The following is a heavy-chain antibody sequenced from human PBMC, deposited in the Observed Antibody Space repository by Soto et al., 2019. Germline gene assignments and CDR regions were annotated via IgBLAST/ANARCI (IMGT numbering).Heavy chain of an antibody. CDR1: GGSISSYS. V-gene: IGHV4-59*01. CDR2: IYYSGST. D-gene: IGHD6-19*01. CDR3: AREAAGTSFDY. Sequence: SETLSLTCTVSGGSISSYSWSWIRQPPGKGLEWIGYIYYSGSTNYNPSRKSRVTISVDTSKNQSSLKLSSVTAADTAVYYCAREAAGTSFDYWGQGTLVTVSS. J-gene: IGHJ4*02.